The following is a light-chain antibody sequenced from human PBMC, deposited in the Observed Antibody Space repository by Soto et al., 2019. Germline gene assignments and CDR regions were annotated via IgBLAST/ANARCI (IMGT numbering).Light chain of an antibody. CDR2: DAS. J-gene: IGKJ1*01. CDR1: QSISSW. Sequence: DIQMTQSPSTLSASVGDRVTITCRASQSISSWLAWYQQKPGKAPKLLIYDASSLESGVPSRFSVSGSGTEFTLTISSLQPDDFATYYCQPYNSAWTFGQGTKVEIK. V-gene: IGKV1-5*01. CDR3: QPYNSAWT.